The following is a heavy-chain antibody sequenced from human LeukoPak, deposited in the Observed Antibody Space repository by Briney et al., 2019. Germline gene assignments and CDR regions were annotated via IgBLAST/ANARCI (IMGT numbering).Heavy chain of an antibody. Sequence: ASVKVSCKVSGYTLTELSMHWMRQAPGKGLEWMGGFDPEDGETIYAQKFQGRVTMTEDTSTDTAYMELSSLRSEDTAVYYCATGWTSGYVWYFYLWGRGTLVTVSS. V-gene: IGHV1-24*01. CDR1: GYTLTELS. J-gene: IGHJ2*01. CDR2: FDPEDGET. CDR3: ATGWTSGYVWYFYL. D-gene: IGHD3-22*01.